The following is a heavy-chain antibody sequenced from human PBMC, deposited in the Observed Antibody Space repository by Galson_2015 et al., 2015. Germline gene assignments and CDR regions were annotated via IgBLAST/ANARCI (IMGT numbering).Heavy chain of an antibody. CDR1: GYTFTSYA. CDR3: ARNYYDSSGYYEVGAFDI. Sequence: CKASGYTFTSYAMHWVRQAPGQRLEWMGWINAGYGNTKYSQKFQGRVTITRDTSASTAYMELSSLRSEDTAVYYCARNYYDSSGYYEVGAFDIWGQGTMVTVSS. J-gene: IGHJ3*02. D-gene: IGHD3-22*01. V-gene: IGHV1-3*01. CDR2: INAGYGNT.